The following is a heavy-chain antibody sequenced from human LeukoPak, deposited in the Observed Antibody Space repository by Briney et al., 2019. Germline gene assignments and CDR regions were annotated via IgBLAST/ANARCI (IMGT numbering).Heavy chain of an antibody. CDR2: IKQDGSEK. CDR1: GFSFSRYS. CDR3: AREYYDILTGYFVPNDY. V-gene: IGHV3-7*01. Sequence: GGSLRLSCTASGFSFSRYSMNWVRQAPGKGLEWVANIKQDGSEKYYVDSVKGRFTISRDNAKNSLYLQMNSLRAENTAVYYCAREYYDILTGYFVPNDYWGQGTLGTVSS. D-gene: IGHD3-9*01. J-gene: IGHJ4*02.